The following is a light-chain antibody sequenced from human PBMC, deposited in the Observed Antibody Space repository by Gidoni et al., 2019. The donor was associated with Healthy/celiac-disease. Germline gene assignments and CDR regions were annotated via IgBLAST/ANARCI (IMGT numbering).Light chain of an antibody. CDR2: KAS. J-gene: IGKJ1*01. Sequence: DIQMTQSPPTLSASVGDRVTITCRASQSISSWLARYQQKPGKAPKLLIYKASSLESGVPSRFSSSGSGTEFTLTISSLQPDDFATYYCQQYNSYSPWTFGQGTKVEIK. CDR1: QSISSW. CDR3: QQYNSYSPWT. V-gene: IGKV1-5*03.